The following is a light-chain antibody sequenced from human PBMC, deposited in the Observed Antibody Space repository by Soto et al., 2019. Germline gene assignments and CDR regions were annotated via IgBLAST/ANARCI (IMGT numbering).Light chain of an antibody. CDR1: QGISNY. Sequence: DIQMTQSPSSLSASVGDRVTITCRARQGISNYFAWYQQKPGKVPQLVIYAASTLQSGVPSRFSGSGSGTDFTLSISSLQTEDVATYYCQEYNSAPYTVGKGTKLEIK. CDR2: AAS. CDR3: QEYNSAPYT. J-gene: IGKJ2*01. V-gene: IGKV1-27*01.